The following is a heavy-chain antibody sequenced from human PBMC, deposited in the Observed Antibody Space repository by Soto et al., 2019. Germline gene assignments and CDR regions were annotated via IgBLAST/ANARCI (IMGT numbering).Heavy chain of an antibody. CDR1: GSTHTIYF. CDR3: ARGGSYYAH. Sequence: GAAVKVSCKACGSTHTIYFIHWLRQARGQGLEWMGWINSVSGGTNYAHKFQGRVTMTRDTSTTTAFMELSGLRSDDTAVYFCARGGSYYAHWGQGTLVTVSS. J-gene: IGHJ4*02. CDR2: INSVSGGT. D-gene: IGHD3-10*01. V-gene: IGHV1-2*02.